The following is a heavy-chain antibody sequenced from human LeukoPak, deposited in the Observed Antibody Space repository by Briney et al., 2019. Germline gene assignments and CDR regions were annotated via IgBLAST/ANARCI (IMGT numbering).Heavy chain of an antibody. CDR1: GGSISSYY. D-gene: IGHD3-22*01. V-gene: IGHV4-59*01. CDR3: ARVGASRGYYDYYYYGMDV. Sequence: KASETLSVTCTVSGGSISSYYWSWIRQPPGKGLEWVGYIYYSGSANYNPSIKSRLTISVDTSKNQFSLKLSSVTAADTAVYYCARVGASRGYYDYYYYGMDVWGQGTTVTVSS. J-gene: IGHJ6*02. CDR2: IYYSGSA.